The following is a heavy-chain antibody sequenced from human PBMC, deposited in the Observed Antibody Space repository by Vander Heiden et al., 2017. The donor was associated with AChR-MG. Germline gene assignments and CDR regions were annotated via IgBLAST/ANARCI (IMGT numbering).Heavy chain of an antibody. CDR2: IYTSGRT. CDR3: ARDSPYSSSWSYYYYYYGMDV. V-gene: IGHV4-4*07. J-gene: IGHJ6*02. CDR1: GGSISSYY. D-gene: IGHD6-13*01. Sequence: QVQLQESGPGLVKPSETLSLPCTVSGGSISSYYWIGIRQPAGKGLEWIGRIYTSGRTNYNPSLKSRVTMSVDTSKNQFSLKLSSVTAADTAVYYCARDSPYSSSWSYYYYYYGMDVWGQGTTVTVSS.